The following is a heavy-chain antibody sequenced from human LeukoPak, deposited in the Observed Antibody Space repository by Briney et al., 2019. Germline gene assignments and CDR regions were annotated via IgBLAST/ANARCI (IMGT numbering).Heavy chain of an antibody. Sequence: PGGSLRLSCAASGFTVSSNYMSWVRQAPGKGLEWVSVIYSGGSTYYADSVKGRFTISRDNSKNTLYLQMNSLRAEDTAVYYCAKAFGGVPAAISFDYWGQGTLVTVSS. CDR3: AKAFGGVPAAISFDY. J-gene: IGHJ4*02. V-gene: IGHV3-53*01. CDR1: GFTVSSNY. CDR2: IYSGGST. D-gene: IGHD2-2*02.